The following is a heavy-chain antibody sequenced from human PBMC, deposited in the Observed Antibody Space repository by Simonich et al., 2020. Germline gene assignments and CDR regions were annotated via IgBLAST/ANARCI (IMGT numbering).Heavy chain of an antibody. CDR2: IYYRGST. CDR3: ARHDRWLQFYFDY. Sequence: QVQLQESGPGLVKPSETLSLTCPVSGGSISIYSWSWIRQPPWNGLEWIGYIYYRGSTNYNPSLKSRVTISVDTSKNQFSLKLSSVTAADTAVYYCARHDRWLQFYFDYWGQGTLVTVSS. J-gene: IGHJ4*02. V-gene: IGHV4-59*08. D-gene: IGHD5-12*01. CDR1: GGSISIYS.